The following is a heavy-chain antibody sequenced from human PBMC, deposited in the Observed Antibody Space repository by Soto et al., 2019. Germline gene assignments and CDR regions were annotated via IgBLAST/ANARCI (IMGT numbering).Heavy chain of an antibody. CDR1: GYTFTSYY. CDR2: INPSGGST. J-gene: IGHJ4*02. Sequence: QVQLVQSGAEVKKPGASVKVSCKASGYTFTSYYMHWVRQAPGQGLEWMGIINPSGGSTSYAQKFQGRVTMTRDTSTSTVYMELSSLRSEDTAVYYCARDQYNARMVWGFDYWGQGTLVTVSS. D-gene: IGHD2-8*01. CDR3: ARDQYNARMVWGFDY. V-gene: IGHV1-46*03.